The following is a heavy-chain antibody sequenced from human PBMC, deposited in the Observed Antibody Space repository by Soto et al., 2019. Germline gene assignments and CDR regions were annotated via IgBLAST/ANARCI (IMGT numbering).Heavy chain of an antibody. CDR2: ISWNSGSI. Sequence: EVQLVESGGGLVQPGRSLRLSCAASGFTFDDYAMHWVRQAPGKGLEWVSGISWNSGSIGYADSVKGRFTISRDNAKNSLYLQMNSLRAEDTALYYCAKSVRIRYYYYYYGMDVWGQGTTVTVSS. CDR1: GFTFDDYA. D-gene: IGHD3-10*01. CDR3: AKSVRIRYYYYYYGMDV. V-gene: IGHV3-9*01. J-gene: IGHJ6*02.